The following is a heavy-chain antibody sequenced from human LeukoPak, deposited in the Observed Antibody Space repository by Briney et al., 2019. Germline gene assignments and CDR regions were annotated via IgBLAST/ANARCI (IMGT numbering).Heavy chain of an antibody. CDR2: IKGKAHNYAT. CDR1: GFTFSGSA. CDR3: ARAEEMATANGVNWFDP. V-gene: IGHV3-73*01. J-gene: IGHJ5*02. Sequence: GGSLRLSCAASGFTFSGSAVHWVRQASGKGLEWVGRIKGKAHNYATAYAASVKGRFTISRDDSKNTAYLQMNSLKTDDTAVYYCARAEEMATANGVNWFDPCGQGTLVTVSS. D-gene: IGHD5-24*01.